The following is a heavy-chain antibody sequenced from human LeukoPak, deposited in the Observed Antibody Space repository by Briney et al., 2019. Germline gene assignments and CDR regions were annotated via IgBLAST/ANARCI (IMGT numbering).Heavy chain of an antibody. Sequence: SETLSLTCTVSGGSISSYYWRWIRQPPGKGLEWMGYIYDSGSTNYKPSLQSRVTISVDTSKNQFSLKLSSVTAADTALYYCARARYSSSPFDYWGQGTLVTVSS. D-gene: IGHD6-6*01. CDR2: IYDSGST. V-gene: IGHV4-59*01. J-gene: IGHJ4*02. CDR1: GGSISSYY. CDR3: ARARYSSSPFDY.